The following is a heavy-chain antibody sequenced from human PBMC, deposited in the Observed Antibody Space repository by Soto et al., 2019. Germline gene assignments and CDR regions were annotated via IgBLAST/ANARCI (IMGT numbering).Heavy chain of an antibody. Sequence: EVQLVESGGALVKPGGFLRLSCAASGFSFAGYYMNWVRQAPGKGLEWVSSISTTNSYIYYSDSVKGRFTIARDNAENALYLEMSNLSAEDTAVYFCVRQYSSSSPFDYRGQGTLVTVSS. CDR2: ISTTNSYI. D-gene: IGHD6-13*01. CDR3: VRQYSSSSPFDY. CDR1: GFSFAGYY. V-gene: IGHV3-21*01. J-gene: IGHJ4*02.